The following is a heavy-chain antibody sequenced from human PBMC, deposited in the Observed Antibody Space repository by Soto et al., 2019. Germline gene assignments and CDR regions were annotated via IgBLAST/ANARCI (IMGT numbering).Heavy chain of an antibody. CDR3: VRGPYNYNSRYFEG. J-gene: IGHJ2*01. CDR2: INHSGIT. D-gene: IGHD1-1*01. Sequence: PSETLSLTCTVSGGSFSGYFWTWIRQPPGKGLEWLAEINHSGITSYNPSVESRVSMSVDTSKNQFSLRLYSVTAADTAVYCCVRGPYNYNSRYFEGWGRGTLVTVSS. V-gene: IGHV4-34*01. CDR1: GGSFSGYF.